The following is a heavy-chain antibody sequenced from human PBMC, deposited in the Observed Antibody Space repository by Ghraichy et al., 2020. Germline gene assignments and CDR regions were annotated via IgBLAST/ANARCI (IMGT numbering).Heavy chain of an antibody. CDR3: TRGNGYSIGWHLDY. CDR2: IRSKAYGATI. CDR1: GFNFGDYA. J-gene: IGHJ4*02. V-gene: IGHV3-49*04. Sequence: GASLRLSCIGSGFNFGDYAMSWVRQAPGKGLEWVAIIRSKAYGATIDYAASVRGRFTISRDDSKGIAYLQMNSLKTEDTAMYYCTRGNGYSIGWHLDYWGQGILVTVSS. D-gene: IGHD6-19*01.